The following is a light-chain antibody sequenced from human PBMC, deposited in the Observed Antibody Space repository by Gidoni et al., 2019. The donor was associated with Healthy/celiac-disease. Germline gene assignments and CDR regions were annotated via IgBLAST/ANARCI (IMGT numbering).Light chain of an antibody. CDR1: TGAVTSGHY. CDR2: DTS. J-gene: IGLJ2*01. V-gene: IGLV7-46*01. Sequence: QAVVTPEPSLTVSPGGTVTLTCGSSTGAVTSGHYPYWFQQKPGQAPRTRIYDTSNKHSWTPARFSGSLLGGKAALTLSGAQPEDEAEYYCLLSYSGARHVVFGGGTKLTVL. CDR3: LLSYSGARHVV.